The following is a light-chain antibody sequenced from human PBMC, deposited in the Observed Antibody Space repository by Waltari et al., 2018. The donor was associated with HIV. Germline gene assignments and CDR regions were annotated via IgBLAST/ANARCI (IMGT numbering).Light chain of an antibody. V-gene: IGKV1-12*01. CDR2: EAS. CDR3: QQANSFPHT. J-gene: IGKJ4*01. Sequence: DIQMTQSPSFVSASVGDRVSITCRASQNIRTSLAWYQRGPGGAPSLLIYEASRLQGGVPSRFSGSGSGTSFILNIDKLQAEDFAMYYCQQANSFPHTFGGGT. CDR1: QNIRTS.